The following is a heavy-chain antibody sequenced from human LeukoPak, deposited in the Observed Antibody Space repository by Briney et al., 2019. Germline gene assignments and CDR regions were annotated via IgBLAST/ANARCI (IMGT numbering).Heavy chain of an antibody. CDR2: IYSGGRT. V-gene: IGHV3-66*02. D-gene: IGHD3-10*01. CDR1: GFSVSRNY. J-gene: IGHJ4*02. CDR3: TRDVIRGTNLGY. Sequence: SGGSLRLSCAASGFSVSRNYMTWVRQAPGKGLEWVSVIYSGGRTDYADSVKGRFTISRDSSKNTLYLQMNSLRAEDTAVYYYTRDVIRGTNLGYWGQGTLVTVSS.